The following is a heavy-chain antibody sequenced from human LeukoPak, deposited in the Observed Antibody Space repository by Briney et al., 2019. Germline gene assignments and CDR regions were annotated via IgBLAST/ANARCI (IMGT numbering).Heavy chain of an antibody. CDR1: GFSFNHYG. CDR2: ISYHTTDK. D-gene: IGHD4-17*01. V-gene: IGHV3-30*03. CDR3: ARERYGDYGFDY. Sequence: GGSLRLSCAASGFSFNHYGMHWFRQAPGKGLEWVASISYHTTDKFYADSVKGRFTISRDNSLDTLYLQMNSLRAEDTAVYYCARERYGDYGFDYWGQGTLVTVSS. J-gene: IGHJ4*02.